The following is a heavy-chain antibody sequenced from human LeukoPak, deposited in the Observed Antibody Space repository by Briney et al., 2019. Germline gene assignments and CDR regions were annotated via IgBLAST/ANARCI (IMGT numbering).Heavy chain of an antibody. V-gene: IGHV3-33*01. CDR3: ATNGAVAGTFPYYYYYYGMDV. J-gene: IGHJ6*02. D-gene: IGHD6-19*01. CDR2: IWYDGSNK. Sequence: GGSLRLSCAASGFTFSSYGMHWVRQAPGNGLEWAAVIWYDGSNKYYADSVKGRFTISRDNSKNTLYLQMNSLRAEDTAVYYCATNGAVAGTFPYYYYYYGMDVWGQGTTVTVSS. CDR1: GFTFSSYG.